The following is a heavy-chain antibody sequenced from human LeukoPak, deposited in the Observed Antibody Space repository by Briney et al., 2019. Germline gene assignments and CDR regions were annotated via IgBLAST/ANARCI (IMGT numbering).Heavy chain of an antibody. CDR1: GCSISSYY. Sequence: SETLSLTCTVSGCSISSYYWSWIRQAPGKGLEWIGEIYHSGSTNYNPLLQSRLTTSVDKCKNHLDPMLSDVTAADTPVYYCARTKMLRGVIPYFEYWGQGTLVTVSS. D-gene: IGHD3-10*01. CDR3: ARTKMLRGVIPYFEY. V-gene: IGHV4-59*12. CDR2: IYHSGST. J-gene: IGHJ4*02.